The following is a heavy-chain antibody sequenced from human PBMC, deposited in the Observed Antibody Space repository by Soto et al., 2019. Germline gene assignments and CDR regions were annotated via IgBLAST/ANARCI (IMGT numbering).Heavy chain of an antibody. CDR1: GYSFTSYW. D-gene: IGHD3-22*01. CDR2: IYPGDSDT. J-gene: IGHJ4*02. CDR3: ARQLNYYDSSGYPRVVYGDY. Sequence: EVQLVQSGAEVKKPGESLKISCKGSGYSFTSYWIGWVRQMPGKGLEWMGIIYPGDSDTRYSPSFQGQVTISADKSISTAYLQWSSLKASDTAMYYCARQLNYYDSSGYPRVVYGDYWGQGTLVTVSS. V-gene: IGHV5-51*01.